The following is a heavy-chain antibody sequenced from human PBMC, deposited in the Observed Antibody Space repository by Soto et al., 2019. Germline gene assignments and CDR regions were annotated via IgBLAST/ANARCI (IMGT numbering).Heavy chain of an antibody. CDR2: ISSSSSYT. Sequence: GGSLRLSCAASGFTFSDYYMSWIRQAPGKGLKWVSYISSSSSYTNYADSVKGRFTISRDNAKNSLYLQMNSLRAEDTAVYYCARERGYCSGGSCYSDYWGQGTLVTVSS. J-gene: IGHJ4*02. V-gene: IGHV3-11*06. CDR1: GFTFSDYY. D-gene: IGHD2-15*01. CDR3: ARERGYCSGGSCYSDY.